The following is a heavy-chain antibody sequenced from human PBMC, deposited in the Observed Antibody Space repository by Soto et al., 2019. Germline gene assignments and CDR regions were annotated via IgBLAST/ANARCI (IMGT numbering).Heavy chain of an antibody. V-gene: IGHV1-8*01. Sequence: ASVKVSCKAPGYTFTSYDINWVRQATGQGLEWMGWMNPNSGNTGYAQKFQGRVTMTRNTSISTAYMELSSLRPEDTAVYYCARGGEDIVVVPAASNYYYYYMDVWGKGTTVTVSS. CDR3: ARGGEDIVVVPAASNYYYYYMDV. CDR2: MNPNSGNT. J-gene: IGHJ6*03. D-gene: IGHD2-2*01. CDR1: GYTFTSYD.